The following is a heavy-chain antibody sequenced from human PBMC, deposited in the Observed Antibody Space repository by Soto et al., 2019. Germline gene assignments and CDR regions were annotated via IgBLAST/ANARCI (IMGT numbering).Heavy chain of an antibody. CDR1: GYTFTSYY. D-gene: IGHD3-22*01. V-gene: IGHV1-46*01. CDR3: VRRGIVVMAFDI. Sequence: ASVKVSCKASGYTFTSYYMHWVRQAPGQGLEWMGIINPSGGSTSYAQKFQGRVTMTRDTSTSTVYMELSSLRSEDTAVYYCVRRGIVVMAFDIWGQGTMVTVSS. J-gene: IGHJ3*02. CDR2: INPSGGST.